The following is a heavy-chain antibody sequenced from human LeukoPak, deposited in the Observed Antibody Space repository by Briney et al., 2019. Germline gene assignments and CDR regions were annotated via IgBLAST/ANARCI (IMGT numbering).Heavy chain of an antibody. CDR2: FDPENGET. Sequence: ASVKVSCKVSGHTLTELSMHWVRQAPGKGLEWMGGFDPENGETIYAQKFQGRVTMTEGTSTDTVYMELSSLRSEDTAVYNCATGGSRVQLWILAGWYYFDNWGQGTLVTVSS. D-gene: IGHD5-18*01. V-gene: IGHV1-24*01. CDR1: GHTLTELS. J-gene: IGHJ4*02. CDR3: ATGGSRVQLWILAGWYYFDN.